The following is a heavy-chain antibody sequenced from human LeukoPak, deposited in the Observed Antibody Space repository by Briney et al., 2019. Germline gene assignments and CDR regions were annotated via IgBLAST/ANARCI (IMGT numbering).Heavy chain of an antibody. CDR1: GGSFSGYY. D-gene: IGHD5-12*01. V-gene: IGHV4-34*01. Sequence: PSETLSLTCAVYGGSFSGYYWSWIRQPPGKGLEWIGEINHSGSTNYNPSLKSRVTISVDTSKNQFSLKLSSVTAADTAVYYCARVRIVAPYYFDYWGQGTLVTVSS. J-gene: IGHJ4*02. CDR2: INHSGST. CDR3: ARVRIVAPYYFDY.